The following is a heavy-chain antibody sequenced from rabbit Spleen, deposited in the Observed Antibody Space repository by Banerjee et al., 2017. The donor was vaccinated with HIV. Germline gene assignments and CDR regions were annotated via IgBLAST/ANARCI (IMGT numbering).Heavy chain of an antibody. Sequence: EQLVESGGGLVQPGGSLKLSCKASGFDFSNYGVSWVRQAPGKGLEWIGYIDPVFGITYYANWVNGRFSISRENAQNTVFLQMTSLTAADTATYFCARDGAGGSYFALWGQGTLVTVS. CDR1: GFDFSNYG. CDR3: ARDGAGGSYFAL. J-gene: IGHJ3*01. D-gene: IGHD8-1*01. V-gene: IGHV1S47*01. CDR2: IDPVFGIT.